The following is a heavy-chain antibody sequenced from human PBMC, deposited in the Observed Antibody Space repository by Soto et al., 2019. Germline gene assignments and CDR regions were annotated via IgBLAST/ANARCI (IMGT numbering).Heavy chain of an antibody. CDR3: AREGGYCSGGSCYEFSSPANY. V-gene: IGHV1-46*03. J-gene: IGHJ4*02. CDR1: GYTFTSYY. CDR2: INPSGGST. Sequence: GASVKVSCKASGYTFTSYYMHWVRQAPGQGLEWMGIINPSGGSTSYAQKFQGRVTMTRDTSTSTVYMELSSLRSEDTAVYYCAREGGYCSGGSCYEFSSPANYWGQGTLVTVSS. D-gene: IGHD2-15*01.